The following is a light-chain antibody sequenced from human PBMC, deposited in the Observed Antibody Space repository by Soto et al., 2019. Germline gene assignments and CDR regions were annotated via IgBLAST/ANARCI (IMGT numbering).Light chain of an antibody. V-gene: IGKV3-20*01. CDR1: QSVTNSF. J-gene: IGKJ1*01. Sequence: EIGLAQSPGTLSLSPRERATLSCRASQSVTNSFLAWYQQQSGQAPRLLIYGASRRATGIPDRFTGSESGTGFTLTISRLEPEDFAVYYCQQYVSSPWAFGQGTTVEI. CDR2: GAS. CDR3: QQYVSSPWA.